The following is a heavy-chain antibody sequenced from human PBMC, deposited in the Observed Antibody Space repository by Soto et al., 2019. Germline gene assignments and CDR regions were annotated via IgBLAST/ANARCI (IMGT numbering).Heavy chain of an antibody. CDR2: ISGSGGST. D-gene: IGHD4-17*01. J-gene: IGHJ4*02. CDR3: AKDRDYGSDFDY. Sequence: PGGSLRLSCAASGFTFSSYAMSWVRQAPGKGLEWVSAISGSGGSTHYADSVKGRFTISRDNSKNTLYLQINSLGAEDTAVYYCAKDRDYGSDFDYWGQGTLVTVSS. CDR1: GFTFSSYA. V-gene: IGHV3-23*01.